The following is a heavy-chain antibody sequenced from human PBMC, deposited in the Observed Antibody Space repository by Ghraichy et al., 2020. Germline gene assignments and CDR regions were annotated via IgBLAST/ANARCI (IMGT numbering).Heavy chain of an antibody. J-gene: IGHJ4*02. CDR3: ARDGRSYYDSSGQSGEDY. CDR2: IIPIFGTA. V-gene: IGHV1-69*13. CDR1: GGTFSSYA. Sequence: SVKVSCKASGGTFSSYAISWVRQAPGQGLEWMGGIIPIFGTANYAQKFQGRVTITADESTSTAYMELSSLRSEDTAVYYCARDGRSYYDSSGQSGEDYWGQGTLVTVSS. D-gene: IGHD3-22*01.